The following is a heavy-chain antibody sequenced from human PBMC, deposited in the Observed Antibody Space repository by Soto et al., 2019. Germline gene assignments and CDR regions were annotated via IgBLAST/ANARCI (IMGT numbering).Heavy chain of an antibody. V-gene: IGHV4-30-4*08. CDR2: ISYSGST. Sequence: SETLSLTCTVSGGSISSGGYYWSWIRQPPGKGLEWIGYISYSGSTFYNPSLKSRVTISVDTSKNQFSLTLSSVTAADTAVYYCATVPQYCSGGSCYDTSGMDVWGQGTTVTVSS. J-gene: IGHJ6*02. CDR3: ATVPQYCSGGSCYDTSGMDV. D-gene: IGHD2-15*01. CDR1: GGSISSGGYY.